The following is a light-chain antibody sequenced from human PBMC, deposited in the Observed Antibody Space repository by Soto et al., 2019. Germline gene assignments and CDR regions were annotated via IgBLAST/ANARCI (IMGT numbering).Light chain of an antibody. J-gene: IGKJ2*01. V-gene: IGKV3-15*01. CDR3: HQYNNGYT. Sequence: EIVMTQSPATLSVSPGERATLSCRASQSVSSNLAWYQQKPGQAPRLLIYGASTRAPGIPARFSGSGSGTEFTLTISSLQSEDFAVYYCHQYNNGYTFGQGTKLESK. CDR1: QSVSSN. CDR2: GAS.